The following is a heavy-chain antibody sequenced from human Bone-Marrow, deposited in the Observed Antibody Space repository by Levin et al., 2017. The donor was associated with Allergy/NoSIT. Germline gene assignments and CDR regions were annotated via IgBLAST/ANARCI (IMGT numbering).Heavy chain of an antibody. CDR2: ISAGSTYL. V-gene: IGHV3-21*01. CDR1: QFTFSKYT. D-gene: IGHD3-10*01. J-gene: IGHJ4*02. CDR3: ARTHYDSGSYRNYFDN. Sequence: GGSLRLSCVGSQFTFSKYTMIWVRQAPGKGLEWVSSISAGSTYLYYADSVKDRFTISRDNTKNSLFLQMNSLRAEDTAMYFCARTHYDSGSYRNYFDNWGQGTLVTVSS.